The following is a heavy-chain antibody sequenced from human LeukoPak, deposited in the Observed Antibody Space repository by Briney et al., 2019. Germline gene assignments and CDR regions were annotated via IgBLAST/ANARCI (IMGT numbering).Heavy chain of an antibody. Sequence: GGSLRLSCAASGFTVSSNYMTWVRQAPGKGLEWVSVIYSGGSTYYADSVKGRFTISRDNSKNTLYLQMNSLRAEDTTVYYCARITTGTIDYWGQGTLVTVSS. CDR1: GFTVSSNY. V-gene: IGHV3-53*01. CDR2: IYSGGST. CDR3: ARITTGTIDY. J-gene: IGHJ4*02. D-gene: IGHD1-1*01.